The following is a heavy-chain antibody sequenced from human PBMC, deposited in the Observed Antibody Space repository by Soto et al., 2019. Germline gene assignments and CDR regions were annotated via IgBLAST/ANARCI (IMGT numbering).Heavy chain of an antibody. J-gene: IGHJ4*01. V-gene: IGHV3-21*01. D-gene: IGHD2-2*01. CDR3: ARGSGRYCSSTSCSQGDY. Sequence: GGSLRLSCAASGFTFSSYSMNWVRQAPGKGLEWVSSISSSSSYIYYADSVKGRFTISRDNAKNSLYLQMNSLRAEDTAVYYCARGSGRYCSSTSCSQGDYWGHGTLVTVSS. CDR1: GFTFSSYS. CDR2: ISSSSSYI.